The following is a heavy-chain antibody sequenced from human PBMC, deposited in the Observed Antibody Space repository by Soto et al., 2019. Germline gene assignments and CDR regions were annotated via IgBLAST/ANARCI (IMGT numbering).Heavy chain of an antibody. CDR2: FSHSGRT. CDR1: GASLRSGTYY. V-gene: IGHV4-61*01. Sequence: PSYTLSLTCSVSGASLRSGTYYLSWIRQPPGKGLEWVGYFSHSGRTNYAPSLKSRLTMSVDTSQNQFSLQLNSVTAACTAVYVCSYGSSFEYWGKGSLVTVS. D-gene: IGHD3-10*01. CDR3: SYGSSFEY. J-gene: IGHJ4*02.